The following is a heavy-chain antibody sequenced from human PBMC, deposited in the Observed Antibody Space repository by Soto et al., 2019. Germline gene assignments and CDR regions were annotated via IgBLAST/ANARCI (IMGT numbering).Heavy chain of an antibody. V-gene: IGHV1-69*01. CDR1: GVTFSSET. CDR3: ATELGENPASPFDA. CDR2: IIPLFGTA. Sequence: QVQLVQSGADVKKPGSSVKVSCQASGVTFSSETLGWVRQAHGQGLEWVGGIIPLFGTASYAQKFQGRVTITSDESTSTVYMELISLRSDDTAVYFCATELGENPASPFDAWGQGTLVTVSS. J-gene: IGHJ4*02. D-gene: IGHD3-10*01.